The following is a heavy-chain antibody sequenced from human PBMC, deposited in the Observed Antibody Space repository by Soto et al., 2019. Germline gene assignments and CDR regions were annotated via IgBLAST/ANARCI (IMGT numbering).Heavy chain of an antibody. D-gene: IGHD6-13*01. CDR3: ARGEQELDY. CDR2: IYSSGST. V-gene: IGHV4-59*01. CDR1: GGSINTYT. Sequence: SETLSLTCTVSGGSINTYTWTWIRQPPGKGLEWIGYIYSSGSTNYNPSLKSRVTISVDTSKNQFSLKLKSVTAADTAVYYCARGEQELDYWGQGTLVTVSS. J-gene: IGHJ4*02.